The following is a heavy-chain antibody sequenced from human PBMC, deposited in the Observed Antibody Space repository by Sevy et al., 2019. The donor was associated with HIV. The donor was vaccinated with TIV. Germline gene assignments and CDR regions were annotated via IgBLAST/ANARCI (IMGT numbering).Heavy chain of an antibody. V-gene: IGHV3-23*01. Sequence: GGSLRLSCAASGFTFSSFAMGLVRQAPGKRLDWISVISGTGDHTYYADSVKGRFTISRDNSKNTLFLQMNRLRAEDTAIFYCAKKMGGGSGMAFLVDYWGQGTLVTVSS. J-gene: IGHJ4*02. D-gene: IGHD5-18*01. CDR1: GFTFSSFA. CDR3: AKKMGGGSGMAFLVDY. CDR2: ISGTGDHT.